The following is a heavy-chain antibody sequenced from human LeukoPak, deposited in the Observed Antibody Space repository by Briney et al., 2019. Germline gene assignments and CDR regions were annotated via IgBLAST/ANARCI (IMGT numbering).Heavy chain of an antibody. Sequence: GGSLRLSCAASGFTFSSYGMHWVRQAPGKGLEWVAVISYDGSNKYYADSVKSRFTISRDNSKNTLYLQMNSLRAEDTAVYYCAKPRGTYSSGWYYNDYWGQGTLVTVSS. D-gene: IGHD6-19*01. V-gene: IGHV3-30*18. J-gene: IGHJ4*02. CDR2: ISYDGSNK. CDR3: AKPRGTYSSGWYYNDY. CDR1: GFTFSSYG.